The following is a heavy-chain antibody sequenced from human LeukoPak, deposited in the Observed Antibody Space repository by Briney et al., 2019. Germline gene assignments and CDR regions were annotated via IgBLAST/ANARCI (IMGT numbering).Heavy chain of an antibody. Sequence: GASVKVSCKTSGHTFTGYYLHWVRQAPGHRLEWMGWINPNTGVTMYAQDFQGRVTMTRDTSISTAYMELSRLRHDDTALYYCARDSGGTDAVFPRLDYYFDLWGRGTLVTVSS. D-gene: IGHD3/OR15-3a*01. V-gene: IGHV1-2*02. J-gene: IGHJ2*01. CDR1: GHTFTGYY. CDR3: ARDSGGTDAVFPRLDYYFDL. CDR2: INPNTGVT.